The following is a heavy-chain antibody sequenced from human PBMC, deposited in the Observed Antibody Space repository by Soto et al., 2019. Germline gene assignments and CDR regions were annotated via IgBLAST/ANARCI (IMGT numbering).Heavy chain of an antibody. CDR3: AGAHTSRITMISDAFDI. V-gene: IGHV1-69*13. D-gene: IGHD3-22*01. CDR2: IIPIFGTA. Sequence: SVKVSCKASGGTFSSYAISWVRQAPGQGLEWMGGIIPIFGTANYAQKFQGRVTITADESTSTAYMELSSLRSEDTAVYYCAGAHTSRITMISDAFDIWGQGTMVTVSS. CDR1: GGTFSSYA. J-gene: IGHJ3*02.